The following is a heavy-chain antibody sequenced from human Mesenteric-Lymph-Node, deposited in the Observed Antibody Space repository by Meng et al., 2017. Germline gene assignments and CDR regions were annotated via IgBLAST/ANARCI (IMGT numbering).Heavy chain of an antibody. J-gene: IGHJ4*02. D-gene: IGHD2-15*01. CDR1: GYTFTGYY. CDR3: ARDRLGYCSGGSCYPDSN. Sequence: ASVKVSCKASGYTFTGYYMHWVRQAPGQGLEWMGRINPNSGGTNYAQKFQGRVTMTRDTSISTAYMELSRLRSDDTAVYYCARDRLGYCSGGSCYPDSNWGQGTLVTVSS. CDR2: INPNSGGT. V-gene: IGHV1-2*06.